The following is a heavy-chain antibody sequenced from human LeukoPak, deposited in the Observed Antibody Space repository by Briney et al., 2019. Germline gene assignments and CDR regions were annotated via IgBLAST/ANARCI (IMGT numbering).Heavy chain of an antibody. CDR2: IYHSGST. V-gene: IGHV4-4*02. J-gene: IGHJ3*02. CDR1: GGSISSSNW. D-gene: IGHD4-23*01. CDR3: ARAIYGGNPLVAFDI. Sequence: SETLSLTCAVSGGSISSSNWWSWVRQPPGKGLEWIGEIYHSGSTNYNPSLKSRVTISVDTSKNQFSLKLSSVTAADTAVYYCARAIYGGNPLVAFDIWGQGTMVTVSS.